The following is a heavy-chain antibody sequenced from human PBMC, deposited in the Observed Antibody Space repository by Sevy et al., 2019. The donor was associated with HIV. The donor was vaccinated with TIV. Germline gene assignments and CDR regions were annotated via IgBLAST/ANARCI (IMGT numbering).Heavy chain of an antibody. CDR3: ATDAPGSSIVDY. CDR1: GFTFSSYE. J-gene: IGHJ4*02. D-gene: IGHD6-13*01. Sequence: GGSLRLSCAASGFTFSSYEMNWVRQAPGKGLEWVSYISSTGSTIYYADSVKGRFTISRDNAKNSLYLQMSSLRAEDTAVYYCATDAPGSSIVDYWGQGTLVSVSS. V-gene: IGHV3-48*03. CDR2: ISSTGSTI.